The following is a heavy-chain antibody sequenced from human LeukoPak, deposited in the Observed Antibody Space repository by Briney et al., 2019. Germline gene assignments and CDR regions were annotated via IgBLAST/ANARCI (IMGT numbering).Heavy chain of an antibody. CDR1: GGSVSSGIYY. D-gene: IGHD4-17*01. CDR2: IYPSGSN. V-gene: IGHV4-61*02. Sequence: SETLSLTCTVSGGSVSSGIYYWSWIRQPAEKGLEWIGRIYPSGSNNSNPHLQSQVPISVDTSKNQFSLKLSSVTAADTGVYYCASTVQGYWGQGPLVRVPS. CDR3: ASTVQGY. J-gene: IGHJ4*02.